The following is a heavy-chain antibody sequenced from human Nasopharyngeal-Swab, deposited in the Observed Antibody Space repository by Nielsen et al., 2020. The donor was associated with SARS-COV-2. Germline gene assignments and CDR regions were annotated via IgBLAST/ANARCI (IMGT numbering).Heavy chain of an antibody. CDR3: AKDIGPDYYGSGSYLDY. D-gene: IGHD3-10*01. V-gene: IGHV3-9*01. Sequence: WIRQPPGEGLEWVSGISWNSGSIGYADSVKGRFTISRDNAKNSLYLQMNSLRAEDTALYYCAKDIGPDYYGSGSYLDYWGQGTLVTVSS. CDR2: ISWNSGSI. J-gene: IGHJ4*02.